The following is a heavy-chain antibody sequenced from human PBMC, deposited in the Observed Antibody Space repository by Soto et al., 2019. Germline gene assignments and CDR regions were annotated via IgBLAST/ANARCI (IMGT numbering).Heavy chain of an antibody. D-gene: IGHD6-19*01. CDR1: GYTFTSYG. CDR2: ISAYNGNT. Sequence: ASVKVSCKASGYTFTSYGISWVRQAPGQGLEWMGWISAYNGNTNYAQKLQGRVTMTTDTSTSTAYMELRSLRSDDTAVYYCARVPDLIAVAGIDYWGQGTLVTVSS. CDR3: ARVPDLIAVAGIDY. V-gene: IGHV1-18*01. J-gene: IGHJ4*02.